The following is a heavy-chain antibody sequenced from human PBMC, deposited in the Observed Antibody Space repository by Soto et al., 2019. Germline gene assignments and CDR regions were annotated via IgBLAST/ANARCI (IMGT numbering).Heavy chain of an antibody. CDR1: GGSFSGYY. Sequence: PSETLSLTCAVYGGSFSGYYWSWIRQPPGKGLEWIGEINHSGSTNYNPSLKSRVTISVDTSKNQFSLKPSSVTAADTAVYYCARVNRGGYYYGMDVWGQGTTVTVSS. V-gene: IGHV4-34*01. CDR2: INHSGST. J-gene: IGHJ6*02. D-gene: IGHD2-15*01. CDR3: ARVNRGGYYYGMDV.